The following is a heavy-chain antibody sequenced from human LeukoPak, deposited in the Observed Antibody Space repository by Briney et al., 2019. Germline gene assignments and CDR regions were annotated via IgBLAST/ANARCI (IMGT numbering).Heavy chain of an antibody. V-gene: IGHV3-48*03. CDR2: ISSSGSTI. CDR3: ARAPGYCSGGSCFPAGNFDY. D-gene: IGHD2-15*01. Sequence: GSLRLSCAASGFTFSSYEMNWVRQAPGKGVEWVSYISSSGSTIYYADSVKGRFTISRDNAKNSLYLQMNSLRAEDTAVYYCARAPGYCSGGSCFPAGNFDYWGQGTLVTVSS. CDR1: GFTFSSYE. J-gene: IGHJ4*02.